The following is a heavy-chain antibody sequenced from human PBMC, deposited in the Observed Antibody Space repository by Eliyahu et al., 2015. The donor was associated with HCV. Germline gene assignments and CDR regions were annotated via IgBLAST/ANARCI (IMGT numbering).Heavy chain of an antibody. CDR2: IYYSGTT. D-gene: IGHD2-21*02. CDR1: GASIXXRSYY. V-gene: IGHV4-39*02. CDR3: ARLDAGDVTHYYFHF. Sequence: QLQLQESGPGLVEPSETLSLTCTVSGASIXXRSYYWGWIRQSPGKGLEWIGSIYYSGTTYYNPSLKSRVTISVDTSQNHFSLKLNSVTAADTAVYYCARLDAGDVTHYYFHFWGQGALVTVSS. J-gene: IGHJ4*02.